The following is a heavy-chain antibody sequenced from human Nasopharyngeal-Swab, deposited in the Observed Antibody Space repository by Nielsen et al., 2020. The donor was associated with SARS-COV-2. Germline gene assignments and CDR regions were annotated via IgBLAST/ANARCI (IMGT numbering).Heavy chain of an antibody. V-gene: IGHV5-51*01. CDR3: ARHDAITKVWGVDY. D-gene: IGHD3-10*01. Sequence: SCKGSGYTFTSYWIGWVRQMPGKGLEWMGIIYPGDSDSRYSPSFQGQVTISADKSISTAYLQWSSLKVSDTAMYYCARHDAITKVWGVDYWGQGTLVTVSS. J-gene: IGHJ4*02. CDR2: IYPGDSDS. CDR1: GYTFTSYW.